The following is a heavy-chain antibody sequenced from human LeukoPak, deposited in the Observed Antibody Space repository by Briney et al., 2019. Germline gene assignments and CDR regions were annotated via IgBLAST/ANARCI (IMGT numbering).Heavy chain of an antibody. D-gene: IGHD3/OR15-3a*01. J-gene: IGHJ5*01. V-gene: IGHV3-64*04. CDR3: AKDGRGLPDS. Sequence: GGSLRLSCSASGFTFSTYAMHWVRQAPGKGLEYVSSINSNGTITYYADSVKGRFTISRDNSKNTLYLQMNSLRVEDTAIYYCAKDGRGLPDSWGQGTLVTVSS. CDR2: INSNGTIT. CDR1: GFTFSTYA.